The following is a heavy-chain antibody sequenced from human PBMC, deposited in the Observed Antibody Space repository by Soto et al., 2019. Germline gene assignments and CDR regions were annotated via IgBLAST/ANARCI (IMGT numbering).Heavy chain of an antibody. CDR1: GFTFSSYA. D-gene: IGHD4-4*01. CDR3: AKGFRGRMTTVTRYYFDY. Sequence: GGSLRLSCAASGFTFSSYAMSWVRQAPGKGLEWVSAISGSGGSTYYADSVKGRFTISRDNSKNTLYLQMNSLRAEDTAVYYCAKGFRGRMTTVTRYYFDYWGQGTLVTVSS. CDR2: ISGSGGST. J-gene: IGHJ4*02. V-gene: IGHV3-23*01.